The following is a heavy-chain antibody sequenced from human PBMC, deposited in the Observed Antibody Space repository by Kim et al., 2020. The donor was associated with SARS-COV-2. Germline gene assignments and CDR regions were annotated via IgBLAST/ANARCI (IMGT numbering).Heavy chain of an antibody. J-gene: IGHJ5*02. Sequence: ASVKVSCKVSGYTLTELSMHWVRQAPGKGLEGMGGFDPEDGETIYAQKFQGRVTMTEDTSTDTAYMALSSLRSEDTAVYDCATSTAVVTTNWFDPWGQGTLVTVSS. CDR2: FDPEDGET. CDR3: ATSTAVVTTNWFDP. D-gene: IGHD4-17*01. CDR1: GYTLTELS. V-gene: IGHV1-24*01.